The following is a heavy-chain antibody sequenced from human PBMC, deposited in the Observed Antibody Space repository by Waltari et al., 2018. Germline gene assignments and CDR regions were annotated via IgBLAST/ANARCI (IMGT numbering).Heavy chain of an antibody. CDR1: GFTFNNSA. Sequence: QVQXVEXGGGVVQPGRSLXLSFAAPGFTFNNSALHWVPQTPGKGLELXAIISXDGTKXNYADXVKGRFTISRXNSKKTVFLQMVSLRAEXTAIYYCAXSGGPXYYYDSGSYCDXWGQGTLVTVSS. CDR3: AXSGGPXYYYDSGSYCDX. V-gene: IGHV3-30*01. D-gene: IGHD3-10*01. CDR2: ISXDGTKX. J-gene: IGHJ4*02.